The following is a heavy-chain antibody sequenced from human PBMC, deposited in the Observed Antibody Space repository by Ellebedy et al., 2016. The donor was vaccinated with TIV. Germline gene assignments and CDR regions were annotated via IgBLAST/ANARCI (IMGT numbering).Heavy chain of an antibody. V-gene: IGHV1-2*02. J-gene: IGHJ4*02. Sequence: AASVKVSCKASGYTFTGYYMHWVRQAPGQGLEWMGRINPNSGGTNYAQKFQGRVTMSRDTSISTVYMELSRLRSDDTAVYYCARAYYYDSSGYHDYWGQGTLVTVSS. CDR1: GYTFTGYY. D-gene: IGHD3-22*01. CDR3: ARAYYYDSSGYHDY. CDR2: INPNSGGT.